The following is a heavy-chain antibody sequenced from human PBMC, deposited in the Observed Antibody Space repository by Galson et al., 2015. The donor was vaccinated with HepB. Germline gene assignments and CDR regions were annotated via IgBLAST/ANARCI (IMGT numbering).Heavy chain of an antibody. D-gene: IGHD5-12*01. Sequence: SVKVSCKVSGHTLTELSIHWVRQSPGKGLEWMGGFEAEGGAQDGQAIYTQKLQGRVTMTKDTSTNTLYMELTSLRSDDTAVYYCVTGSGYDVEYWGQGTLLTVS. CDR3: VTGSGYDVEY. V-gene: IGHV1-24*01. J-gene: IGHJ4*02. CDR2: FEAEGGAQDGQA. CDR1: GHTLTELS.